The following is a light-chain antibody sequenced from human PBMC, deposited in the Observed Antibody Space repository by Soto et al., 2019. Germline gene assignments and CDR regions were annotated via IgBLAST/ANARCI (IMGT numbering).Light chain of an antibody. Sequence: EIGLTQSPGILSLSPGERATLSCRASQSVSNSYLAWYKQKPGQAPRLLMYAASNSATGIPDRFSGSGSGTDFTLTISTLEHDDFAIHYCQQFPTWTFGQGTKVEIK. J-gene: IGKJ1*01. V-gene: IGKV3-20*01. CDR2: AAS. CDR1: QSVSNSY. CDR3: QQFPTWT.